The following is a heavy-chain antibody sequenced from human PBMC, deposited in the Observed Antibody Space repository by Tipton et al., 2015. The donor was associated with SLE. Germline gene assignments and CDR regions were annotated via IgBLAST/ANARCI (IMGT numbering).Heavy chain of an antibody. CDR3: ARTALIAARPSYFDY. CDR1: GDSISGQY. D-gene: IGHD6-6*01. Sequence: TLSLTCTVSGDSISGQYWSWIRQPPGKGLEWIGYIYHSGSTNYNPSLKSRVTMSVDTSKNQFSLKLSSVTAADTAVYYCARTALIAARPSYFDYWGQGTLVTVSS. V-gene: IGHV4-59*11. J-gene: IGHJ4*02. CDR2: IYHSGST.